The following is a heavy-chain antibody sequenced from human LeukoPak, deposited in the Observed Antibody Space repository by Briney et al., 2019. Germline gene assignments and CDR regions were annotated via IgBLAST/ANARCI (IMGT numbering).Heavy chain of an antibody. D-gene: IGHD1-1*01. CDR2: ISMNVQTT. CDR3: VREGLERRTNFDY. J-gene: IGHJ4*02. Sequence: PGGSLRLSCSASGFTFTSHAMHWVRQAPGKGLQYVSGISMNVQTTYYAGSVKGRFTISRDSSKNTVYLQMNSLTAEDTAVYYCVREGLERRTNFDYWGQGTPVSVSS. V-gene: IGHV3-64D*06. CDR1: GFTFTSHA.